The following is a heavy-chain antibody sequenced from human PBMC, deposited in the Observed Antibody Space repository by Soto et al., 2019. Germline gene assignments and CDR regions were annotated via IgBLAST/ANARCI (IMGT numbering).Heavy chain of an antibody. V-gene: IGHV1-69*13. CDR1: GGTFSSYA. D-gene: IGHD6-19*01. CDR3: ARPLAVAGTLIGWFDP. Sequence: SVKVSCKASGGTFSSYAISWVRQAPGQGLEWMGGIIPIFGTANYAQKFQGRVTITADESTSTAYMELSSLRSEDTAVYYCARPLAVAGTLIGWFDPWGQGTLVTVSS. J-gene: IGHJ5*02. CDR2: IIPIFGTA.